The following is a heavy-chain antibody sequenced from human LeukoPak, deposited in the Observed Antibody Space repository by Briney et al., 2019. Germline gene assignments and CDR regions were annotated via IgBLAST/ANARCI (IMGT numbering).Heavy chain of an antibody. CDR3: ATIKRGSIFGYFDF. CDR1: GGSISSHY. J-gene: IGHJ4*02. V-gene: IGHV4-59*11. Sequence: SEALSLTCTVSGGSISSHYWSWIRQPPGKGLEWIAYLFDSVNTKDNPSLQSRLTLSADTSKNQFSLRLNSVTAADTAVYYCATIKRGSIFGYFDFWGQGIKVTVSS. CDR2: LFDSVNT. D-gene: IGHD5-18*01.